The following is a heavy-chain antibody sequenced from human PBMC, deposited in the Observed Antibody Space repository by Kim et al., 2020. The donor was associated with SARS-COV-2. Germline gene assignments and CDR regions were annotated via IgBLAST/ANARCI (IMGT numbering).Heavy chain of an antibody. D-gene: IGHD2-2*01. Sequence: GGSLRLSCAASGFTFTSYWMHWVRQAPGSGLEWVSRLNTDGSTTTYADSVRGRFSISRDNARNTVSLQMNRLRAEDTAMYYCARADCTSRNCYPDYGGQGTVVTVST. CDR2: LNTDGSTT. CDR1: GFTFTSYW. V-gene: IGHV3-74*03. CDR3: ARADCTSRNCYPDY. J-gene: IGHJ4*02.